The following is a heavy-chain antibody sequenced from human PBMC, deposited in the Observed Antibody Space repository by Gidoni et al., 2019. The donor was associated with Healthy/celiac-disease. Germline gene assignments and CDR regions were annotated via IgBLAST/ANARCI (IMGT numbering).Heavy chain of an antibody. CDR1: GFTFSSYT. CDR3: AKETLYSSSSELYDY. D-gene: IGHD6-6*01. V-gene: IGHV3-23*01. J-gene: IGHJ4*02. Sequence: EVQLLESGGGLVQPGGSLRLSCSASGFTFSSYTMSWVRQAPGKGLEWVSAISGSGGSTYYADSVKGRFTISRDNSKNTLYLQMNSLRAEDTAVYYCAKETLYSSSSELYDYWGQGTLVTVSS. CDR2: ISGSGGST.